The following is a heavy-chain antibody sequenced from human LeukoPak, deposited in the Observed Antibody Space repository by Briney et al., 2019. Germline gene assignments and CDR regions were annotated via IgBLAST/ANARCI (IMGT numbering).Heavy chain of an antibody. CDR3: ARDSSDFNWFDP. V-gene: IGHV3-21*01. J-gene: IGHJ5*02. CDR2: ISSSSSYI. CDR1: GFTFSSYS. D-gene: IGHD6-25*01. Sequence: PGGSLRLSCAASGFTFSSYSMNWVRQAPGKGLEWVSSISSSSSYINYADSVKGRFTISRDNAKNSLYLQMNSLRAEDTAVYYCARDSSDFNWFDPWGQGTLVTVSS.